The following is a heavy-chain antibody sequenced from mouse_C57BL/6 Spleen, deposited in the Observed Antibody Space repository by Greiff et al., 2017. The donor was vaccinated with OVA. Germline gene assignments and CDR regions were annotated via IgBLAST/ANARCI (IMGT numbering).Heavy chain of an antibody. D-gene: IGHD2-2*01. CDR2: INPNNGGT. Sequence: EVKLQESGPELVKPGASVKMSCKASGYTFTDYNMHWVKQSHGKSLEWIGYINPNNGGTSYNQKFKGKATLTVNKSSSTAYMELRSLTSEDSAVYYCARGGYEIYYAMDYWGQGTSVTVSS. CDR1: GYTFTDYN. CDR3: ARGGYEIYYAMDY. J-gene: IGHJ4*01. V-gene: IGHV1-22*01.